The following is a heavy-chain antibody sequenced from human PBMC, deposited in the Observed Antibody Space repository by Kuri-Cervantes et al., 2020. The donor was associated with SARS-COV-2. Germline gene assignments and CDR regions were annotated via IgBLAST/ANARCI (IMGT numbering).Heavy chain of an antibody. D-gene: IGHD6-13*01. V-gene: IGHV1-69*05. CDR1: GGTFSSYA. J-gene: IGHJ3*02. Sequence: SVKVSCKASGGTFSSYAISWVRQAPGQGLEWMGGIIPIFGTANYAQKFQGRVTITTDESTSTAYMGLSSLRSEDTAVYYCARDAWLGSSWYYYAFDIWGQGTMVTVSS. CDR3: ARDAWLGSSWYYYAFDI. CDR2: IIPIFGTA.